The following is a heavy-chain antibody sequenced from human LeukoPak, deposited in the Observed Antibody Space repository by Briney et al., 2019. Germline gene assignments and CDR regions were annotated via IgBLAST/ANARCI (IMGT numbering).Heavy chain of an antibody. CDR1: TFTFSSYS. J-gene: IGHJ4*02. Sequence: GGSLRLSCAASTFTFSSYSMNWVRQAPGKGLEWVSYISYSTTTIYYADSVKGRFTVSRDNAKNSLYLQMNSLRDEDTAVYYCARILGLTLDYWGQGTLVTVSS. D-gene: IGHD1-14*01. CDR3: ARILGLTLDY. CDR2: ISYSTTTI. V-gene: IGHV3-48*02.